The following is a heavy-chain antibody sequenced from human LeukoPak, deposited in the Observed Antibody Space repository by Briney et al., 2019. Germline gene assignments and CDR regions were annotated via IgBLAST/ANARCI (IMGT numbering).Heavy chain of an antibody. CDR3: AKDLIVVVPAAIGS. D-gene: IGHD2-2*01. J-gene: IGHJ4*02. CDR2: IRYEGSNK. CDR1: GFTFSEHY. V-gene: IGHV3-30*02. Sequence: GGSLRLSCVASGFTFSEHYMDWVRQSPGQGLEWVAFIRYEGSNKYYADSVKGRFTISRDNSKNTLYLQMNSLRAEDTAVYYCAKDLIVVVPAAIGSWGQGTLVTVSS.